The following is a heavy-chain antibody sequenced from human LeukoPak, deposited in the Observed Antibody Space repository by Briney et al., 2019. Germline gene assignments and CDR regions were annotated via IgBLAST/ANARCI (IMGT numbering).Heavy chain of an antibody. CDR1: GGSISSYC. CDR3: ARTETTVVNWYFDL. V-gene: IGHV4-4*07. D-gene: IGHD4-23*01. CDR2: IYTSGST. Sequence: SETLSLTCTVSGGSISSYCWSWIRQPAGKGLEWIGRIYTSGSTNYNPSLKSRVTMSVDTSKNQFSLKLSSVTAADTAVYYCARTETTVVNWYFDLWGRGTLVTVSS. J-gene: IGHJ2*01.